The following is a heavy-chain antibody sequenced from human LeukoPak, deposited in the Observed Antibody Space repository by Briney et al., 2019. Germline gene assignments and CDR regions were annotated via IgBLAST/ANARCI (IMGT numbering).Heavy chain of an antibody. CDR1: GYTFTGYY. V-gene: IGHV1-2*02. CDR2: INPNSGGT. J-gene: IGHJ3*02. D-gene: IGHD2-2*01. CDR3: ARDLGDIVVVPATPDAFDI. Sequence: ASVKVSRKASGYTFTGYYMHWVRQAPGQGLEWMGLINPNSGGTNYAQKFQGRVTMTRDTSISTAYMELSRLRSDDTAVYYCARDLGDIVVVPATPDAFDIWGQGTMVTVSS.